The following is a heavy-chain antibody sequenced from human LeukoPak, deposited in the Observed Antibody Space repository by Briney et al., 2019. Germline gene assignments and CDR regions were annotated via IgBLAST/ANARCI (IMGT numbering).Heavy chain of an antibody. Sequence: ASVKVSCKASGYTFTSYGISWVRQAPGQGLEWMAWINAYNGDTNYAQKLQGRVTLTTDTSTSTAYMELRSLRSDDTALYYCAINGSGSWFDNWGQGTLFSVSS. V-gene: IGHV1-18*01. CDR2: INAYNGDT. J-gene: IGHJ4*02. CDR1: GYTFTSYG. D-gene: IGHD6-13*01. CDR3: AINGSGSWFDN.